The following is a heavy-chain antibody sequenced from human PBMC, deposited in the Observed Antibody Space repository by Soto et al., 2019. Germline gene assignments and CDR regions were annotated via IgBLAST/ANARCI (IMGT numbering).Heavy chain of an antibody. D-gene: IGHD6-6*01. CDR3: ARVGYSSSSEVFDP. Sequence: SVTLSLTCTVSGGSISSYYWSWIRQPPGKGLEWIGYIYYSGSTNYNPSLKSRVTISVDTSKNQFSLKLSSVTAADTAVYYCARVGYSSSSEVFDPWGQGTLVTVSS. CDR2: IYYSGST. V-gene: IGHV4-59*01. CDR1: GGSISSYY. J-gene: IGHJ5*02.